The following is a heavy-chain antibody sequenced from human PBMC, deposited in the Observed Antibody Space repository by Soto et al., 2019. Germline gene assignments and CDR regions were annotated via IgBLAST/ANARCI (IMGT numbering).Heavy chain of an antibody. V-gene: IGHV1-18*01. J-gene: IGHJ4*02. CDR1: GYTFTSYG. CDR2: ISAYNGNT. CDR3: ARTVGNYYDSSGYYYLGYYFDY. Sequence: QVQLVQSGAEVKKPGASVKVSCKASGYTFTSYGISWVRQAPGQGLEWMGWISAYNGNTNYAQKLQGRVTMTTDTSTSTAYMELRSLRSDETAVYYCARTVGNYYDSSGYYYLGYYFDYWGQGTLVTVSS. D-gene: IGHD3-22*01.